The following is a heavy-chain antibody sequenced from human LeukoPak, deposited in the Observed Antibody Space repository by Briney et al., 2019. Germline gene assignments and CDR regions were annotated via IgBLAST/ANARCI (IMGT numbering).Heavy chain of an antibody. D-gene: IGHD1-1*01. CDR3: ARKYTITTKFDY. CDR2: IYPGDSDA. V-gene: IGHV5-51*01. Sequence: HGASLQISCRGSGSTFTSYWIGWVRQLPGKGLEWMGVIYPGDSDARYSPSFQGQVTISADKSIRTAYLQWSSLKASDSAIYYCARKYTITTKFDYWGQGTLVTVSS. J-gene: IGHJ4*02. CDR1: GSTFTSYW.